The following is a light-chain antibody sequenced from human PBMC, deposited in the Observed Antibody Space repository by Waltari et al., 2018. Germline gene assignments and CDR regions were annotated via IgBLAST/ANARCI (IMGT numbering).Light chain of an antibody. CDR1: QSISSY. J-gene: IGKJ2*01. V-gene: IGKV1-39*01. CDR2: AAS. CDR3: LQSYNLPPT. Sequence: DIQMSQSPSSLSASVGDRVTIPCRASQSISSYLNWYQQKPGKAPKLLIYAASSLQSGVPSRFSGSGSGTDFTLTISSLQPEDFATYYCLQSYNLPPTFGQGAKLEI.